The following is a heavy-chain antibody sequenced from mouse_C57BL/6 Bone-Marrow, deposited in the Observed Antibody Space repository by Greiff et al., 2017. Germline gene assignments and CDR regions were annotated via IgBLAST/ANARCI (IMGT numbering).Heavy chain of an antibody. J-gene: IGHJ1*03. CDR1: GYSLPSGYY. D-gene: IGHD2-14*01. V-gene: IGHV3-6*01. CDR3: ARESRLVRGGSYGYCDV. Sequence: EVKLMESGPGLVKPSQSLSLTCSVTGYSLPSGYYWNWIRQFPGNQLEWMGYISSDGSTTYTPSLKNRISITRDTSKSQFFLKLNAVTTEDTATYYCARESRLVRGGSYGYCDVWGTGTTVTVSS. CDR2: ISSDGST.